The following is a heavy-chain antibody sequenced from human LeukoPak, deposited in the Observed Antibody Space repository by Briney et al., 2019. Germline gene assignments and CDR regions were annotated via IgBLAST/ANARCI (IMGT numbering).Heavy chain of an antibody. CDR2: IYPGDSDT. J-gene: IGHJ5*02. CDR3: ARRAARGWDILAAGEDIWFDP. V-gene: IGHV5-51*01. CDR1: GYSFTNYW. D-gene: IGHD6-13*01. Sequence: GESLKISCKGSGYSFTNYWIGWVRQMPGKGLEWMGIIYPGDSDTRYSPSFQGQVTISADKSISTAYLQWSSLKASDTAIYYCARRAARGWDILAAGEDIWFDPWGQGTLVTVSS.